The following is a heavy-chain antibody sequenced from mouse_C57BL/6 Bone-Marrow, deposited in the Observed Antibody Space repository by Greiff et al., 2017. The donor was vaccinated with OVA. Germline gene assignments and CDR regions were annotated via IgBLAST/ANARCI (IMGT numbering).Heavy chain of an antibody. J-gene: IGHJ2*01. CDR1: GFTFSDYG. Sequence: DVKLVESGGGLVKPGGSLKLSCAASGFTFSDYGMHWVRQAPEKGLEWVAYISSGSSTIYYADTVKGRFTITRDNAKNTQFLQMTSLRSEETAMDYCARSDYDYFDYWGQGTTLTVSS. CDR3: ARSDYDYFDY. CDR2: ISSGSSTI. D-gene: IGHD2-4*01. V-gene: IGHV5-17*01.